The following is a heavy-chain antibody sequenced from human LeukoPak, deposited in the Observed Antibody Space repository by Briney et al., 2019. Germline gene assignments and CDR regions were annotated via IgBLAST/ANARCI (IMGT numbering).Heavy chain of an antibody. CDR1: HGSISDNSYY. J-gene: IGHJ4*02. Sequence: SETLSLTCTVSHGSISDNSYYWGWIRQPPGKGLEWIGSVSYSGSTYYNPSLKSRVTISLDTSKNQFSLKLTSMTAADTAVYYCARAFLVGYSPEQYFFDYWGQGALVTVSS. CDR2: VSYSGST. V-gene: IGHV4-39*07. D-gene: IGHD2-15*01. CDR3: ARAFLVGYSPEQYFFDY.